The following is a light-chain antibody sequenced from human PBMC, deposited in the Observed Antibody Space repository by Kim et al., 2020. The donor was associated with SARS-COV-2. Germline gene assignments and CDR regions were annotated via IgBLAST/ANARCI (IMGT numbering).Light chain of an antibody. V-gene: IGKV3-20*01. J-gene: IGKJ1*01. CDR3: QQYGSSPRT. Sequence: SPGERATLSCRASQSVSSNYLAWYQKKPGQAPRLLIYGASSRATGIPDRFSGSGSGTDFTLTISRLEPDDFAVYYCQQYGSSPRTFGQGTKVDIK. CDR2: GAS. CDR1: QSVSSNY.